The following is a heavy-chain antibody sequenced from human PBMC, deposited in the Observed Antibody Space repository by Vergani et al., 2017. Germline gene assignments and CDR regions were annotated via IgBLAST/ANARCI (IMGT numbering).Heavy chain of an antibody. CDR2: IWSKPYGGTT. V-gene: IGHV3-49*04. Sequence: EVHLVESGGGLVQPGRSLRLSCSGSGFTLGDYAMTWVRQAPGKGLEWVAFIWSKPYGGTTEYAASVKGRFTISRDDSKSIAYLQMSSLKAEDTAVYYCARDPGGSGYDRGDYFDYWGQGTLVTVSS. D-gene: IGHD5-12*01. J-gene: IGHJ4*02. CDR3: ARDPGGSGYDRGDYFDY. CDR1: GFTLGDYA.